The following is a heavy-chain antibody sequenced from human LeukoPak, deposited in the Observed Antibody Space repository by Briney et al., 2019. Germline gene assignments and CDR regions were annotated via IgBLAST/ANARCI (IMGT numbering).Heavy chain of an antibody. CDR1: GYTFTSYY. Sequence: ASVKVSCKASGYTFTSYYMHWVGQAPGQGLEWMGIINPSGGSTSYAQKFQGRVTMTRDTSTSTVYMEVSSLRSEDTAVYYCARGGYYYDSSGYYYFDYWGQGTLVTVSS. CDR2: INPSGGST. CDR3: ARGGYYYDSSGYYYFDY. J-gene: IGHJ4*02. D-gene: IGHD3-22*01. V-gene: IGHV1-46*01.